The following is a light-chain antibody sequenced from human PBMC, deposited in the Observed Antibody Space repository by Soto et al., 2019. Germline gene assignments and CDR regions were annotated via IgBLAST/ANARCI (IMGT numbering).Light chain of an antibody. CDR3: EQYGSSPPT. CDR2: GAS. J-gene: IGKJ1*01. V-gene: IGKV3-20*01. CDR1: QSVSSYF. Sequence: EIVLTQSPGTLSLSPGERATLSCRASQSVSSYFLAWYQQKPGQAPRLLIYGASYRASGIPDRFSGSGSGTDFTLIITRLEPEDFAVYHCEQYGSSPPTFGQGTKVEIK.